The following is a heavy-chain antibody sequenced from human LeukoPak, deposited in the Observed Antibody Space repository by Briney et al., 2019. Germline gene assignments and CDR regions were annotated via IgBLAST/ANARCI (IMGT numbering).Heavy chain of an antibody. Sequence: KPSENLSLNCTVSGGSISSYYWSWIRQPPGKGLEWIGYIYYSGSTNYNPSLKSRVTISVDTSKNQFSLKLSSVTAADTAVYYCAKLVDTAMVPIDYWGQGTLVTVSS. V-gene: IGHV4-59*01. J-gene: IGHJ4*02. CDR3: AKLVDTAMVPIDY. CDR1: GGSISSYY. D-gene: IGHD5-18*01. CDR2: IYYSGST.